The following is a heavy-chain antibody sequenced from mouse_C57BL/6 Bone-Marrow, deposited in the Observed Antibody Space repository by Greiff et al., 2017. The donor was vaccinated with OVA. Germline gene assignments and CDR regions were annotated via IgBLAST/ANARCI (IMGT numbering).Heavy chain of an antibody. Sequence: EVKLVESGGGLVKPGGSLKLSCAASGFTFSDYGMHWVRQAPEKGLEWVAYISSGSSTIYYAETVKGRFTISRDNAKNTLFLQMTSLRSEDTAMYYCAPYSSFAYWGQGTLVTVSA. J-gene: IGHJ3*01. CDR1: GFTFSDYG. CDR3: APYSSFAY. CDR2: ISSGSSTI. D-gene: IGHD2-10*01. V-gene: IGHV5-17*01.